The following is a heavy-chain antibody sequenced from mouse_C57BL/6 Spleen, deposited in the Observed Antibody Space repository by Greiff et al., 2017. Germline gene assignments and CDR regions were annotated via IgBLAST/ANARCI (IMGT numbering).Heavy chain of an antibody. J-gene: IGHJ4*01. Sequence: VQRVESGPELVKPGASVKISCKASGYAFSSSWMNWVKQRPGKGLEWIGRIYPGDGDTNYNGKFKGKATLTADKSSSTAYMQLSSLTSEDSAVYFCARTIYFAMDYWGQGTSVTVSS. D-gene: IGHD1-1*01. CDR3: ARTIYFAMDY. CDR1: GYAFSSSW. V-gene: IGHV1-82*01. CDR2: IYPGDGDT.